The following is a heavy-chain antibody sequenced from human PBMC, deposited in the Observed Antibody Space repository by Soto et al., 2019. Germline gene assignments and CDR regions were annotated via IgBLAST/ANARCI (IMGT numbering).Heavy chain of an antibody. CDR3: ARGVGIAAAGTCEY. J-gene: IGHJ4*02. CDR1: GFTFSSYA. Sequence: QVQLVESGGGVVQPGRSLRLSCAASGFTFSSYAMHWVRQAPGKGLEWVAVISYDGSNKYYADSVKGRFTISRDNSKNTLYLQINSLRAEDTAVYYCARGVGIAAAGTCEYWGEGTLVTVSS. CDR2: ISYDGSNK. D-gene: IGHD6-13*01. V-gene: IGHV3-30-3*01.